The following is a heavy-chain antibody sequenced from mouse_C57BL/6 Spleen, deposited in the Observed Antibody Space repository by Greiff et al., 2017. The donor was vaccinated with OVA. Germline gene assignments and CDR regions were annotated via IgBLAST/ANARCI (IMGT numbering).Heavy chain of an antibody. V-gene: IGHV1-52*01. CDR1: GYTFTSYW. CDR2: IDPSDSET. D-gene: IGHD1-1*02. Sequence: QVQLLQPGAELVRPGSSVKLSCKASGYTFTSYWMHWVKQRPIQGLEWIGNIDPSDSETHYNQKFKDKATLTVDKSSSTAYMQLSSLTSEDSAVYYCARDYPPYGPNWCFDVWGTGTTVTVSS. CDR3: ARDYPPYGPNWCFDV. J-gene: IGHJ1*03.